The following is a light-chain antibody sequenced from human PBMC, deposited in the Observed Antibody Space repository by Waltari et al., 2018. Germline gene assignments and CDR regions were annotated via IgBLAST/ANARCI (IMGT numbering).Light chain of an antibody. CDR3: HQYYLTPWT. CDR1: SSNVGRDN. CDR2: NDI. V-gene: IGLV1-44*01. Sequence: QSVLPQPPSASGTPGQRVPISCSGSSSNVGRDNVYWYQQLPGTAPKLLIYNDIQRPSGVPDRFSGAGSGTDFTLTISNLQPEDAALYFCHQYYLTPWTFGQGTK. J-gene: IGLJ2*01.